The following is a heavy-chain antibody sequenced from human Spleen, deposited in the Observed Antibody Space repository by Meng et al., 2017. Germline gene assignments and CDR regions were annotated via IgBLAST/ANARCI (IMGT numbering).Heavy chain of an antibody. CDR2: IYYSGST. Sequence: SETLSLTCTVSGGSISSYYWSWIRQPPGKGLEWIGYIYYSGSTNYNPSLKSRVTISVDTSKNQFSLKLSSVTAADTAVYYCTTNRDSSVTSSFDIWGQGTMVTVSS. CDR1: GGSISSYY. D-gene: IGHD3-22*01. V-gene: IGHV4-59*01. J-gene: IGHJ3*02. CDR3: TTNRDSSVTSSFDI.